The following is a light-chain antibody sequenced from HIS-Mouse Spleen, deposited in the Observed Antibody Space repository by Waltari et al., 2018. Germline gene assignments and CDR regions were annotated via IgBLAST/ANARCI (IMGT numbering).Light chain of an antibody. CDR1: KLGDKY. V-gene: IGLV3-1*01. J-gene: IGLJ2*01. CDR2: QDS. CDR3: QAWDSSTFVV. Sequence: SYELTQPPSVSVSPGQTASITCSGDKLGDKYACWYQQKPGQSPVLVIYQDSKRPSGIPGRFTGSKPGTTGTLTMSGTQARDEADYYCQAWDSSTFVVFGGGTKLPVL.